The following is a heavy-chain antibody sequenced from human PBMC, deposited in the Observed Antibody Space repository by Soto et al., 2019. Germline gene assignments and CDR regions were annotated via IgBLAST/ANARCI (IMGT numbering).Heavy chain of an antibody. CDR3: AKGTTYGDYFVV. V-gene: IGHV3-23*01. D-gene: IGHD4-17*01. CDR2: ISDGGVGT. Sequence: GGSLRLSCAASGFTFSSYAMSWVRQAPGKGLEWVSAISDGGVGTYYADSVKGRFTISRDNSKNTLYLQMNSLRAEDTAVDYCAKGTTYGDYFVVWGRGTLVTVSS. J-gene: IGHJ4*02. CDR1: GFTFSSYA.